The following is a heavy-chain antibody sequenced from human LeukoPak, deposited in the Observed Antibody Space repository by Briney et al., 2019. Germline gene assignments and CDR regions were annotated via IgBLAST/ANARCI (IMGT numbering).Heavy chain of an antibody. CDR3: ARESESSGWYDY. CDR2: ISSSSSHT. D-gene: IGHD6-19*01. J-gene: IGHJ4*02. Sequence: PGGSLRLSCAASGLTFSDYYMNWIRQAPGKGLEWVSYISSSSSHTNYADSVKGRFTISRDNSKNSLYLQMNRLRSDDTALYYCARESESSGWYDYWGQGTLVTVSS. CDR1: GLTFSDYY. V-gene: IGHV3-11*05.